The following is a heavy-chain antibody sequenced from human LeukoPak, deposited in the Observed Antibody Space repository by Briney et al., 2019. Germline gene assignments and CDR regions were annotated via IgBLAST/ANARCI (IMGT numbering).Heavy chain of an antibody. D-gene: IGHD5-12*01. CDR1: GYTFINYA. V-gene: IGHV1-3*01. Sequence: ASVKISCKASGYTFINYAIHWVRQAPGQRLEWMGWINAGNGNTKYSQNFQGRVAITRDTSASTAYMELSSLRSEDTAVYYCARDPLSGYHDYWGQGTLATVSS. J-gene: IGHJ4*02. CDR3: ARDPLSGYHDY. CDR2: INAGNGNT.